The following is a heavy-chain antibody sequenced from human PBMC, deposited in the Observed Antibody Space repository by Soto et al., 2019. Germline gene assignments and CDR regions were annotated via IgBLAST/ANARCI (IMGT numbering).Heavy chain of an antibody. D-gene: IGHD4-17*01. Sequence: PGGSLRLSCAASGCTFSSHAMSWVRQAPGKGLEWVSAISGSGGSTYYADSVKGRFTISRDNSKNTLYLQMNSLRAEDTAVYYCAKDFGSRGVTTTGRYYFDYWGQGTLVPVSS. CDR1: GCTFSSHA. V-gene: IGHV3-23*01. CDR2: ISGSGGST. CDR3: AKDFGSRGVTTTGRYYFDY. J-gene: IGHJ4*02.